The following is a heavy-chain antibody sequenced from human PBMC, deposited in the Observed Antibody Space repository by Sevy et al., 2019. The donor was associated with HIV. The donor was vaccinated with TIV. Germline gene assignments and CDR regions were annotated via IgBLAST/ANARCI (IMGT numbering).Heavy chain of an antibody. D-gene: IGHD2-2*01. CDR1: GGDFNNDA. CDR3: ARVGASLRFCSSTSCYFNWFDS. J-gene: IGHJ5*01. CDR2: VIPMSGTA. V-gene: IGHV1-69*13. Sequence: ASVKVSCKASGGDFNNDAITWVRQAPGQGLEWMGGVIPMSGTAKYAQKFQGRVTIIADESTSTTYMELVSLRSDDTAVYFCARVGASLRFCSSTSCYFNWFDSWGQGTLVTVSS.